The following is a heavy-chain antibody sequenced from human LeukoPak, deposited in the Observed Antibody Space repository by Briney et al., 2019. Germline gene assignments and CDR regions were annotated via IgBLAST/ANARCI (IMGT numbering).Heavy chain of an antibody. D-gene: IGHD3-10*01. J-gene: IGHJ4*02. CDR2: INPKSGGT. V-gene: IGHV1-2*04. CDR3: ARDRGFLDY. Sequence: ASVKVSCKASAYTFIAYYIHWVRQAPGQGLEWMEWINPKSGGTKYAEKFQGWVTMTRDTSISTAYMDLSRLTSDDTAVYYCARDRGFLDYWGQGILLTVSS. CDR1: AYTFIAYY.